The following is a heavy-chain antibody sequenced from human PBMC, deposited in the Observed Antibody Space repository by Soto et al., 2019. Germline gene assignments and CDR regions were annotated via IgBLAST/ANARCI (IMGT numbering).Heavy chain of an antibody. Sequence: QITLKESGPTLVKPTQTLTLTCTFSGFSLSTSGVGVGWIRQPPGKALEWLALLYWDDDKRYSPSLKSRLTITQDTSKNQVVLTMTNMDPVDTATYYCAHRTRQRFTDAFHIWGQGTMVTVSS. V-gene: IGHV2-5*02. D-gene: IGHD5-12*01. CDR2: LYWDDDK. CDR1: GFSLSTSGVG. CDR3: AHRTRQRFTDAFHI. J-gene: IGHJ3*02.